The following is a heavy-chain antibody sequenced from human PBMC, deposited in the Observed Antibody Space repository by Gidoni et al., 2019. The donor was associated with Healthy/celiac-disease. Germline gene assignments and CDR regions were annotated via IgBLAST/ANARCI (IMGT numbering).Heavy chain of an antibody. Sequence: EVQLVESGGGLVQPGGSLRLSCAASGFTFSSYWMHWVRQAPGKGLVWVSRINSDGSSTSYADSVKGRFTISRDNAKITLYLQMNSLRAEDTAVYYCARGRAPTYYYDSSGYYKDYWGQGTLVTVSS. J-gene: IGHJ4*02. CDR2: INSDGSST. D-gene: IGHD3-22*01. V-gene: IGHV3-74*01. CDR3: ARGRAPTYYYDSSGYYKDY. CDR1: GFTFSSYW.